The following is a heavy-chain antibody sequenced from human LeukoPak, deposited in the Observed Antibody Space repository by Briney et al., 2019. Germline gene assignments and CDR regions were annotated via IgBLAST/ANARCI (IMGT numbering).Heavy chain of an antibody. CDR2: IIPIFGIA. CDR3: ARDRALYYYYMDV. CDR1: GGTLRSYT. J-gene: IGHJ6*03. V-gene: IGHV1-69*04. Sequence: SVKVSCKASGGTLRSYTIRWVRQAPGQGLEWMGRIIPIFGIANYAQKFQDRVTVTADKSSSTAYVELSSLRSEDTAVYYCARDRALYYYYMDVWGKGTTVTVSS. D-gene: IGHD3-10*01.